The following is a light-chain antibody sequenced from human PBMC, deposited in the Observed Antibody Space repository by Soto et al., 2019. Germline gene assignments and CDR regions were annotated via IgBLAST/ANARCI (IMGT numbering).Light chain of an antibody. J-gene: IGLJ1*01. CDR3: CTPTTSHNYV. Sequence: QSALTQPASVSGSPGQSITISCTGTSSDIGHYDYVSWYQQHPGKAPKLMIYHVTYRPSGVSNRYSGSKSDNSASLTISGLQADDEADYYCCTPTTSHNYVFGVGTKVTVI. V-gene: IGLV2-14*03. CDR1: SSDIGHYDY. CDR2: HVT.